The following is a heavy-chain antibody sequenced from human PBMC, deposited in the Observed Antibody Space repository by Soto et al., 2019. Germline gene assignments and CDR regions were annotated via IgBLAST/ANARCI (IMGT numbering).Heavy chain of an antibody. V-gene: IGHV4-61*01. CDR2: IYYSGST. J-gene: IGHJ4*02. CDR1: GGSVSSGSYY. CDR3: ARDLYYYDSSGYTFGY. D-gene: IGHD3-22*01. Sequence: SETLSLTCTVSGGSVSSGSYYWSWIRQPPGKGLEWIGYIYYSGSTNYNPSLKSRVTISVDTSKNQFSLKLSSVTAADTAVYYCARDLYYYDSSGYTFGYWGQGTLVTVSS.